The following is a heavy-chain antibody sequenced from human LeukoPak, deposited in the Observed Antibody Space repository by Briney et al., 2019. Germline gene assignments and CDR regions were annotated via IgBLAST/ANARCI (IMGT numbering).Heavy chain of an antibody. J-gene: IGHJ4*02. D-gene: IGHD5-12*01. V-gene: IGHV3-23*01. CDR3: AKDRDILATIGYFDY. CDR1: GFTFSSHA. Sequence: PGGSLRLSCAASGFTFSSHAMSWVRQAPGRGLEWVAGISGSGVSTYYADSVKGRFTISRDNSRNTLYLQMNSLRAEDTAVYYCAKDRDILATIGYFDYWGQGTLVTVSS. CDR2: ISGSGVST.